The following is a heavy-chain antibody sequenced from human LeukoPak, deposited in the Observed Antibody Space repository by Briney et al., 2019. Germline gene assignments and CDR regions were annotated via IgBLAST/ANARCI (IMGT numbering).Heavy chain of an antibody. Sequence: GRSLRLSCVGSGFIFDDYGMHWVRQVPGKGLEWVSGINWNSVTIGYADSVKGRFTISRDNAKNSLYLQMNSLRAEDTAVYYCAKDKGTSGSIDYWGQGTLVTVSS. CDR3: AKDKGTSGSIDY. D-gene: IGHD5-12*01. CDR1: GFIFDDYG. V-gene: IGHV3-9*01. J-gene: IGHJ4*02. CDR2: INWNSVTI.